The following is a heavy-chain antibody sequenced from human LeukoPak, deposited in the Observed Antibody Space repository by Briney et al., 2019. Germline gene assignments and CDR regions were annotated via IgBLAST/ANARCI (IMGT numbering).Heavy chain of an antibody. Sequence: GGSLRLSCAASGFTFSRYAMHWVRQAPGKGLEWVAMMSYDGGNKYYADSVKGRFTISRDNSKNTLYLQMNSLRAEDTAVYYCARMYDRSGYYYPFDYWGQGTLVTVSS. CDR3: ARMYDRSGYYYPFDY. V-gene: IGHV3-30-3*01. CDR2: MSYDGGNK. CDR1: GFTFSRYA. J-gene: IGHJ4*02. D-gene: IGHD3-22*01.